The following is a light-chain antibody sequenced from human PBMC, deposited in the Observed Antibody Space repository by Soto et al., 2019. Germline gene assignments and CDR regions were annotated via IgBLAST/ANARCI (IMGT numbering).Light chain of an antibody. V-gene: IGKV1-9*01. CDR2: GAS. CDR3: QKLHSYPIP. Sequence: DIQLTQSPSFLSASVGDRDTISCRASQAMNTYIAWYQQRPRAAPKLLVYGASTLYTGVPSRFSGSESGAVFPLTICILQPEDFATYYCQKLHSYPIPFVQGTRLQIK. CDR1: QAMNTY. J-gene: IGKJ5*01.